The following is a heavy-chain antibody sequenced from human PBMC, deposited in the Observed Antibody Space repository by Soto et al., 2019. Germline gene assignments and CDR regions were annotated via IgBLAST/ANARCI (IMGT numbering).Heavy chain of an antibody. V-gene: IGHV4-34*01. CDR3: ARAPDNYYFDS. J-gene: IGHJ4*02. Sequence: PSETLSLTCTVSGGSISSYYWSWIRQPPGKGPEWIGDINHSGSTNYNPSLKSRVTISVDTSKNQFSLKLRSVTAADMAVFYCARAPDNYYFDSWGQGTLVTVSS. CDR2: INHSGST. CDR1: GGSISSYY. D-gene: IGHD1-1*01.